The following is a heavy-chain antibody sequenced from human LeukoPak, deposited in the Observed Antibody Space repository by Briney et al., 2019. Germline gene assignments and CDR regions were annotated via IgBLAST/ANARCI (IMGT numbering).Heavy chain of an antibody. Sequence: PGGSLRLSCAASGFTFSSYSMNWVRQAPGKGLEWVSYITSGSGTIYYVDSVKGRFTISRDNAKNSLYLQMNSLRAEDTAVYYCARGWYYFDYWGQGTLVTVSS. V-gene: IGHV3-48*04. J-gene: IGHJ4*02. CDR2: ITSGSGTI. CDR3: ARGWYYFDY. D-gene: IGHD6-13*01. CDR1: GFTFSSYS.